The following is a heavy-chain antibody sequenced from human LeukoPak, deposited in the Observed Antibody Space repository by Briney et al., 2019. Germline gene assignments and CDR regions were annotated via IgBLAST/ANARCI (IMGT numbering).Heavy chain of an antibody. CDR1: GGSISSSSYY. D-gene: IGHD6-19*01. Sequence: PSETLSLTCTGCGGSISSSSYYWRWLRQPPGKELAWIGSIYYSGRTYYNPSLKSRVTISVDTSKNQFSLKLSSVTAADTAVYYCARGGGSGWYVDYWGQGTLVTVSS. CDR2: IYYSGRT. J-gene: IGHJ4*02. V-gene: IGHV4-39*01. CDR3: ARGGGSGWYVDY.